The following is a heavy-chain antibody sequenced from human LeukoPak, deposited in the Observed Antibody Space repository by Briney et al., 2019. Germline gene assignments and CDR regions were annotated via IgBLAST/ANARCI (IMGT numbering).Heavy chain of an antibody. CDR1: GFTFSSYA. J-gene: IGHJ5*02. V-gene: IGHV3-48*03. CDR2: ISSSGSTI. CDR3: ARVYGDESGLS. D-gene: IGHD4-17*01. Sequence: PGGSLRLSCAASGFTFSSYAMSWVRQTPGKGLEWVSYISSSGSTIYYADSVKGRFTISRDNAKNSLYLQMNSLRAEDTAVYYCARVYGDESGLSWGQGTLVTVSS.